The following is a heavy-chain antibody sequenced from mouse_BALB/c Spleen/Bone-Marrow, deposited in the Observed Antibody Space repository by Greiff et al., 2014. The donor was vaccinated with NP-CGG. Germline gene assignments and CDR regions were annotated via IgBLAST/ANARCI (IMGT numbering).Heavy chain of an antibody. J-gene: IGHJ2*01. Sequence: EVKLVESGGGLVQPGGSRKLSCAASGFTFSSFGMHWVRQAPEKGLEWVAYISSGSSTIFYADTVKGRFTISRDNPKNTLFLQMNSLRSEDTAMYYCTRGGNWDDFDYWGQGTTLTVSS. V-gene: IGHV5-17*02. CDR1: GFTFSSFG. CDR2: ISSGSSTI. D-gene: IGHD4-1*01. CDR3: TRGGNWDDFDY.